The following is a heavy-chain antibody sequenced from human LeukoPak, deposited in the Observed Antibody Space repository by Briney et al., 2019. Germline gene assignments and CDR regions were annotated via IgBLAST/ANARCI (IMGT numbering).Heavy chain of an antibody. Sequence: PGGSLRLSCTGSGFSFSSYQMNWVRQAPGKGREWVSHISDDDTTIYYADSVKGRFTISRDDAKSSLYLEMKSLRAEDTAIYYCARGHGTSWFPFDSWGQGTLVTVSS. V-gene: IGHV3-48*03. J-gene: IGHJ4*02. D-gene: IGHD6-13*01. CDR1: GFSFSSYQ. CDR2: ISDDDTTI. CDR3: ARGHGTSWFPFDS.